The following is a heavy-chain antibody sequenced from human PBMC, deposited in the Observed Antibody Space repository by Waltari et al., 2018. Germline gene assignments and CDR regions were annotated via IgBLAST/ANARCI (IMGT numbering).Heavy chain of an antibody. V-gene: IGHV4-39*01. Sequence: QLQLQESGPGLVKPSETLSLTCTVSGGSISTTTYYWGWIRQPPGKGLEWIGSIYYSGNTYYNPSLKSRVTISVDTSKNQFSLKLSSVTAADTAVYYCARHGTMTNLGHYWGQGTLVTVSS. J-gene: IGHJ4*02. CDR1: GGSISTTTYY. D-gene: IGHD1-1*01. CDR2: IYYSGNT. CDR3: ARHGTMTNLGHY.